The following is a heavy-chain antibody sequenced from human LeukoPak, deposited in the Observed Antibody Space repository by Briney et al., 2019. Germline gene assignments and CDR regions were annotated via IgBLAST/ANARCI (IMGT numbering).Heavy chain of an antibody. V-gene: IGHV4-59*08. CDR2: IYYSGST. J-gene: IGHJ6*03. CDR3: ARQGVYCSSTSCYSSYYYYYYMDV. CDR1: GGSISSYY. D-gene: IGHD2-2*02. Sequence: SETLSLTCTVSGGSISSYYWSWVRQPPGKGLEWIGHIYYSGSTNYNPSLKSRVTISVDTSNNQFSLKLSSVTAADTAVYYCARQGVYCSSTSCYSSYYYYYYMDVWGKGTTVTVSS.